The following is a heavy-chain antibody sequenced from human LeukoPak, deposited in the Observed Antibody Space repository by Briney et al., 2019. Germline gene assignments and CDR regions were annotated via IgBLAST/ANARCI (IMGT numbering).Heavy chain of an antibody. V-gene: IGHV3-23*01. CDR1: GFTFSSYA. Sequence: GGSLRLSCAVSGFTFSSYAMSWVRQAPGKGLEWVSAISGSGGSTYYADSVKGRFTISRDNSKNTLYLQMNSLRAEDTAVYYCAKGERSSSSNWFDPWGQGTLVTVSS. CDR3: AKGERSSSSNWFDP. CDR2: ISGSGGST. D-gene: IGHD6-6*01. J-gene: IGHJ5*02.